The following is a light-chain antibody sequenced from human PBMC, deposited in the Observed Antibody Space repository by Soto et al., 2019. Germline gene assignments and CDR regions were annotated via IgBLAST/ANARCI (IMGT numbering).Light chain of an antibody. CDR3: QQYGSSPYP. V-gene: IGKV3-20*01. CDR2: AAS. CDR1: QSISSSY. Sequence: EIVLTQSPGTLSLSPGEGATLSCRAGQSISSSYLAWYQQKPGQAPRLLIYAASSRATGIPDRFSGSGSGTDFPLTITRLEPEDFAVYYCQQYGSSPYPFGQGTKLEIK. J-gene: IGKJ2*01.